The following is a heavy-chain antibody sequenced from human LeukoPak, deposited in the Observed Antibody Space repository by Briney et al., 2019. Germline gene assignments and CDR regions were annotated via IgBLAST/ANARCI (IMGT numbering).Heavy chain of an antibody. J-gene: IGHJ4*02. V-gene: IGHV1-24*01. CDR3: ATVSF. CDR2: VDPDDGET. D-gene: IGHD2/OR15-2a*01. CDR1: GYTLTELS. Sequence: GPSVKLSCEVSGYTLTELSIHCGRQSARKGLEWMGGVDPDDGETIYAQKFQGRVTMTEDTSTDTAYMELSSLRSEDTAVYYCATVSFWGQGTLVTVSS.